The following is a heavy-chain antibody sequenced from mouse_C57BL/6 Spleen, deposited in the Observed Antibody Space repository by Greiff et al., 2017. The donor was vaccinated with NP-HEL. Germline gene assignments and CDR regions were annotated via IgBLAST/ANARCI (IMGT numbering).Heavy chain of an antibody. J-gene: IGHJ4*01. CDR2: IWSDGST. V-gene: IGHV2-6-1*01. D-gene: IGHD2-4*01. CDR1: GFSLTSYG. Sequence: VQVVESGPGLVAPSQSLSITCTVSGFSLTSYGVHWVRQPPGKGLEWLVVIWSDGSTTYNSALKSRPSISKDNTKSQVFLKMNSLQTDDTAMYYCARHKSYYDYDAYAMDYWGQGTSVTVSS. CDR3: ARHKSYYDYDAYAMDY.